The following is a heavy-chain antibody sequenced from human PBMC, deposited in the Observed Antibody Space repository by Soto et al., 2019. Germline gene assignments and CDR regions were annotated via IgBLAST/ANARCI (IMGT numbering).Heavy chain of an antibody. J-gene: IGHJ6*02. CDR1: GFTFSSYW. Sequence: EVQLVESGGGLVQPGGSLRLSCAASGFTFSSYWMHWVRQAPGKGLVWVSRINSDGSSTSYADSVKGRFTISRDNAKNTLYLQMNSLRAEDTDVYYCARENYDFWSGYYIYYYYGMDVWGQGTTVTVSS. D-gene: IGHD3-3*01. CDR2: INSDGSST. CDR3: ARENYDFWSGYYIYYYYGMDV. V-gene: IGHV3-74*01.